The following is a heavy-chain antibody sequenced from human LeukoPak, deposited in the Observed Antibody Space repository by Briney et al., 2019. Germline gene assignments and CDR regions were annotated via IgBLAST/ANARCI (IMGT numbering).Heavy chain of an antibody. D-gene: IGHD1-1*01. CDR3: ARDGTLTAGYYYYYMDV. V-gene: IGHV1-2*02. J-gene: IGHJ6*03. CDR2: INPNSGGT. CDR1: GYTFIGYY. Sequence: GASVKVSCKASGYTFIGYYMHWVRQAPGQGLEWMGWINPNSGGTNYAQKFQGRVTMTRDTSISTAYMELSRLRSDDTAVYYCARDGTLTAGYYYYYMDVWGKGTTVTVSS.